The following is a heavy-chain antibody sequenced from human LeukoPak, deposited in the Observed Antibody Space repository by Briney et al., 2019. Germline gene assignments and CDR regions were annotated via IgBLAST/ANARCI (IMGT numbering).Heavy chain of an antibody. CDR2: ISGSDDST. Sequence: GGSLRLSCAASGFTFSSYAMSWVRQAPGKGLEWVSAISGSDDSTYYADSVKSRFTISRDNSKNTLYLQMNSLRAEDTAVYYCAKPSSSWFDYWGQGTLVTISS. CDR1: GFTFSSYA. V-gene: IGHV3-23*01. CDR3: AKPSSSWFDY. J-gene: IGHJ5*01. D-gene: IGHD6-13*01.